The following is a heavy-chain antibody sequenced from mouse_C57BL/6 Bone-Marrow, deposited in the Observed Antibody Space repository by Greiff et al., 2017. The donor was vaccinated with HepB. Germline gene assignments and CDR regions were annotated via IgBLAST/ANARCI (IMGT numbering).Heavy chain of an antibody. V-gene: IGHV1-39*01. J-gene: IGHJ2*01. CDR3: AIGEDYGYDGFDY. D-gene: IGHD2-2*01. CDR1: GYSFTDYN. Sequence: VQLQQSGPELVKPGASVKISCKASGYSFTDYNMNWVKQSNGKSLEWIGVINPNYGTNSYNQKFKGKATLNVDQSSSTAYMQLNSLTSEDSAVYYCAIGEDYGYDGFDYWGQGTTLTVSS. CDR2: INPNYGTN.